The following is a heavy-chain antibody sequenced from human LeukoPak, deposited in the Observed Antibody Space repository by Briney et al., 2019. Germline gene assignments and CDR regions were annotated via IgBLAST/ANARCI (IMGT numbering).Heavy chain of an antibody. CDR3: ARTTEGYCRSTSCYGFYYSYYMDV. CDR2: IFYSGGT. Sequence: SETLSLTCIVSGASLSTYYGTWIRQAPGKGLEWIGYIFYSGGTNYNSSLKSRVTLSIDTSKNQFSLKLNSVTAADTAVYYCARTTEGYCRSTSCYGFYYSYYMDVWGKGTTVTISS. J-gene: IGHJ6*03. D-gene: IGHD2-2*01. CDR1: GASLSTYY. V-gene: IGHV4-59*01.